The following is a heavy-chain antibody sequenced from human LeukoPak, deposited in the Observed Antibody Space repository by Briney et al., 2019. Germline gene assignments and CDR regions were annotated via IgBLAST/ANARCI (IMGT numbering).Heavy chain of an antibody. CDR3: ARGMSAAYDYNWFDP. V-gene: IGHV4-4*07. D-gene: IGHD5-12*01. J-gene: IGHJ5*02. CDR1: DGSISSYY. CDR2: IYGSGST. Sequence: SETLSLTCTVSDGSISSYYWSWIRQPAGKGLEWIGRIYGSGSTRYNPSLKSRVTMSVDTSKNQFSLKLSFVTAADTAVYFCARGMSAAYDYNWFDPWGQGTLVTVSS.